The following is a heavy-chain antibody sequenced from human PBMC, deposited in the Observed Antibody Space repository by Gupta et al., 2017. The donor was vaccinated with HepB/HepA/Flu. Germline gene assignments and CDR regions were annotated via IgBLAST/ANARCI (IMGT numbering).Heavy chain of an antibody. D-gene: IGHD4-23*01. V-gene: IGHV1-3*01. CDR2: MNPDIGDA. CDR3: ARDGLPVGTPYNYFDP. Sequence: QVQFVQSGAEVKKPGTSVKVSCKASGYTFPSFAVHWVRQAPGQRLEWMGWMNPDIGDATYSQKFQGRVTFSRDTSASTAYMELSSLTSEDTAVYYCARDGLPVGTPYNYFDPWGQGTPVTVSS. CDR1: GYTFPSFA. J-gene: IGHJ5*02.